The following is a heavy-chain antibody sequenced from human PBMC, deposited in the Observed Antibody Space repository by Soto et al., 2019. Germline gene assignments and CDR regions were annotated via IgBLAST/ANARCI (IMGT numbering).Heavy chain of an antibody. CDR1: GYTFTSYG. J-gene: IGHJ6*02. V-gene: IGHV1-18*04. CDR3: ARESDYGDYGWGYYYGMGV. CDR2: ISAYNGNT. D-gene: IGHD4-17*01. Sequence: ASVKVSCKASGYTFTSYGISWVRQAPGQGLEWMGWISAYNGNTNYAQKLQGRVTVTTDTSTSTAYMELRSLRSDDTAVYYCARESDYGDYGWGYYYGMGVWGQGTTVTVSS.